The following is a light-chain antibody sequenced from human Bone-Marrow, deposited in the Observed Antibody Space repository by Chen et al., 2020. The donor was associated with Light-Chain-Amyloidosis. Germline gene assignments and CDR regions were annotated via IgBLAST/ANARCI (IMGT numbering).Light chain of an antibody. V-gene: IGLV6-57*01. CDR1: SGSIATNY. CDR2: EDD. CDR3: QSYQGSSQGV. J-gene: IGLJ3*02. Sequence: NFMLTQPHSVSESPGKTVIISCTRSSGSIATNYVQWYQQRPGISPTTVIYEDDQRPSGVPDRFSGSIERSSNSASLTIAGLKTEDEADYYCQSYQGSSQGVFGGGTKLTVL.